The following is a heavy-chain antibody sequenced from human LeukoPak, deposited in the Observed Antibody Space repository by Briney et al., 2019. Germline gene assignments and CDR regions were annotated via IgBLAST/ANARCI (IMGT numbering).Heavy chain of an antibody. CDR3: ASIDSSGAFDY. J-gene: IGHJ4*02. CDR2: INDSGST. D-gene: IGHD3-22*01. Sequence: SETLSLTCAVYGGSFSGYYWSWIRQPPGKGLEWIGEINDSGSTNYNPSLKSRVTISVDTSKNQFSLKLSSVTAADTAVYYCASIDSSGAFDYWGQGTLVTVSS. CDR1: GGSFSGYY. V-gene: IGHV4-34*01.